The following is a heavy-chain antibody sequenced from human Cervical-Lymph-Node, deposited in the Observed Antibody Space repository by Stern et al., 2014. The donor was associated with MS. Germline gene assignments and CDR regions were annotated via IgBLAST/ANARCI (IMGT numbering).Heavy chain of an antibody. D-gene: IGHD3-3*01. CDR2: IDWDDDK. V-gene: IGHV2-70*01. CDR3: ARIGGRHYYYGMDV. J-gene: IGHJ6*02. CDR1: GFSLSTSGMC. Sequence: QVTLRESGPALVKPTQTLTLTCTFSGFSLSTSGMCVSWIRQPPGKALEXLALIDWDDDKYYSTSLKTRLTISKDTSKNQVVLTMTNMDPVDTATYYCARIGGRHYYYGMDVWGQGTTVTVSS.